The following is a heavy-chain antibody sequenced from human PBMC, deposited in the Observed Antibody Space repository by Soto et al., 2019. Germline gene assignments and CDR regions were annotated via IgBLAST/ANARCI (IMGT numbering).Heavy chain of an antibody. V-gene: IGHV1-69*06. Sequence: GPSVKVSCKASGGTFSSYAISWVRQAPGQGLEWMGGIIPIFGTANYAQKFQGRVTITADKSTSTAYMELSSLRSEDTAVYYCATFYDSSGYYQPYWYFDLWGRGTLVTVS. CDR3: ATFYDSSGYYQPYWYFDL. CDR2: IIPIFGTA. J-gene: IGHJ2*01. CDR1: GGTFSSYA. D-gene: IGHD3-22*01.